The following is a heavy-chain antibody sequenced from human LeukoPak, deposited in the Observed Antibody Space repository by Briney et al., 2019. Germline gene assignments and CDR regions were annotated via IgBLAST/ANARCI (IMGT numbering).Heavy chain of an antibody. V-gene: IGHV3-30-3*01. CDR1: GFTFSYYW. J-gene: IGHJ6*02. D-gene: IGHD3-10*01. CDR2: ISYDGSNK. CDR3: ARAGSWSSNYGMDV. Sequence: GGSLRLSCAASGFTFSYYWMSWVRQAPGKGLEWVAVISYDGSNKYYADSVKGRFTISRDNSKNTLYLQMNSLRAEDTAVYYCARAGSWSSNYGMDVWGQGTTVTVSS.